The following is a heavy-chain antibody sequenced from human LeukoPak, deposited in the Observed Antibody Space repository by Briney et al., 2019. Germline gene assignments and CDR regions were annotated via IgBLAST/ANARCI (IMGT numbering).Heavy chain of an antibody. D-gene: IGHD2-15*01. CDR1: GYSFTSYW. J-gene: IGHJ6*03. CDR3: ARHAPGYCSGGSCFYYYYYMDV. CDR2: IYPGDSDT. Sequence: GESLKISCKGSGYSFTSYWIGWVRQMPGKGLEWMGIIYPGDSDTRYSPSFQGQVTIPADKSISTAYLQWSSLKASDTAMYYCARHAPGYCSGGSCFYYYYYMDVWGKGTTVTVSS. V-gene: IGHV5-51*01.